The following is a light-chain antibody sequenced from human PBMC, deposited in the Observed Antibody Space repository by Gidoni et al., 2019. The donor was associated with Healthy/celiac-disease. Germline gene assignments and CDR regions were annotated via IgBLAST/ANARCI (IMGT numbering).Light chain of an antibody. V-gene: IGLV2-11*01. Sequence: QSALTQPRSVSGSPGQSVTISCTGTSSDVGGYNYVSWYQQHPGKAPKLMIYDVSKRPSGVPDRFSGSKSGNTASLTISGLQAEDEADYYCCSYAGSRDNYVFGTGTKVTVL. CDR3: CSYAGSRDNYV. CDR1: SSDVGGYNY. CDR2: DVS. J-gene: IGLJ1*01.